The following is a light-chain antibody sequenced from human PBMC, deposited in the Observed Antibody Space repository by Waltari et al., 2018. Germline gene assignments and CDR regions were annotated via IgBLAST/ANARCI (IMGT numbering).Light chain of an antibody. Sequence: ETVMTQSPATLSLSPGERATLSCRASQSVSSDLSWYQQKPGQAPRLLIYDASTRATDIPARFGGSGSGTEFTLSISSLQAEDFAVYYCQQYNNWPGTFGPGSQVDIK. V-gene: IGKV3-15*01. J-gene: IGKJ3*01. CDR3: QQYNNWPGT. CDR1: QSVSSD. CDR2: DAS.